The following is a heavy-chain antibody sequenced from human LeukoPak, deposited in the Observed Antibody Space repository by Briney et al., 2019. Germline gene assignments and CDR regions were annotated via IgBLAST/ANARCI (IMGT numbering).Heavy chain of an antibody. CDR3: ARGLIDGHNSHSLDY. V-gene: IGHV4-34*01. CDR1: GGSFSDYQ. D-gene: IGHD5-24*01. Sequence: SETLSLTCAVYGGSFSDYQWSWIRQPPGEGLEWIGEINHSGDTNYNPSLKSRVTISVDTSKNQFSLKVTSVTATDTAVYYCARGLIDGHNSHSLDYWAQGTLVTVPS. CDR2: INHSGDT. J-gene: IGHJ4*02.